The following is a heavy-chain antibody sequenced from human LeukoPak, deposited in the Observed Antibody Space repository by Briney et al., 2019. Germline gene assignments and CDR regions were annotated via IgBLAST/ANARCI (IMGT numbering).Heavy chain of an antibody. CDR2: ISYDGSNK. V-gene: IGHV3-30-3*02. CDR1: GFTFSSYA. CDR3: AKSVAGYMKAFDP. D-gene: IGHD6-13*01. Sequence: PGGSLRLSCAASGFTFSSYAMHWVRQAPGKGLEWVAVISYDGSNKYYADSVKGRFTISRDNSKNTLYLQMNSLRAEDTAVYYCAKSVAGYMKAFDPWGQGTLVTVSS. J-gene: IGHJ5*02.